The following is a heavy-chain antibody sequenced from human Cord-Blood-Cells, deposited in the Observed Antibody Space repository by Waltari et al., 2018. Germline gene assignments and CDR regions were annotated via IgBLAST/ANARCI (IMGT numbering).Heavy chain of an antibody. D-gene: IGHD6-13*01. CDR3: AKGTRAYSSSWSLFDY. V-gene: IGHV3-30*18. CDR2: ISYDGSNK. CDR1: GFTFSSYG. Sequence: QVQLVESGGGVVQPGRSLRLSCAASGFTFSSYGMHWVRRAPGKGLEWVAVISYDGSNKYYADSVKGRFTISRDNSKNTLYLQMNSLRAEDTAVYYCAKGTRAYSSSWSLFDYWGQGTLVTVSS. J-gene: IGHJ4*02.